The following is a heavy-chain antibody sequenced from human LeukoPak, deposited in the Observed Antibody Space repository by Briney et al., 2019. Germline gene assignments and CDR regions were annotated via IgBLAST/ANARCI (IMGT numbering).Heavy chain of an antibody. CDR3: AREHCSSTSCYEDGDDAFDI. V-gene: IGHV3-7*03. J-gene: IGHJ3*02. CDR2: IKQDGGEK. CDR1: GFTFSSYW. D-gene: IGHD2-2*01. Sequence: PGGSLRLSCAASGFTFSSYWMSWVRQAPGKGLEWVANIKQDGGEKYYVDSVKGRFTISRDNAKNSLYLQMNSLRAEDTAVYYCAREHCSSTSCYEDGDDAFDIWGQGTMVTVSS.